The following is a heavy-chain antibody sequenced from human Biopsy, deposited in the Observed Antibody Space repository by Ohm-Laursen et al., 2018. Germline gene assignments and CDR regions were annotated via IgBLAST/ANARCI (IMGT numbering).Heavy chain of an antibody. V-gene: IGHV4-39*01. J-gene: IGHJ4*02. Sequence: GTLSLTCTVSGGSISDSTYHWGWIRQSPGKGLEWIGNIYYSGNTDYSPSLKSRVTISVDTSNNQFSLKLRSVTAADTAVYYCARQVDFWSGYVDYWGQGALVAVSS. D-gene: IGHD3-3*01. CDR2: IYYSGNT. CDR1: GGSISDSTYH. CDR3: ARQVDFWSGYVDY.